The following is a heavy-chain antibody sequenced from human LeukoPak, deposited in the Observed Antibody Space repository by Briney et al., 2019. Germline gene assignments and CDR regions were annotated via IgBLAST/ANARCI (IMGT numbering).Heavy chain of an antibody. V-gene: IGHV4-59*08. D-gene: IGHD1-26*01. CDR3: ARLGSYHDF. Sequence: SETLSLTCTVSGGSISSYYWSWIRQPPGKGLEWIGYIYSSGSTNYNPSLKSRVTILVDTSKNQLSLKLTSVTAADTAVYFSARLGSYHDFWGQGALVTVSS. J-gene: IGHJ4*02. CDR1: GGSISSYY. CDR2: IYSSGST.